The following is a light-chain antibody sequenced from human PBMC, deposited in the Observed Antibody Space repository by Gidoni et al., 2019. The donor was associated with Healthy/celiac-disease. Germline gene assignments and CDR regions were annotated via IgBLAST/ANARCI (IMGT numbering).Light chain of an antibody. CDR2: GAS. CDR3: QQSYSTGQT. Sequence: DIQMTQSPSSLSASVGDRVTITCRASQSISSYLNWYQQKPGKAPKLLIYGASSLQSGVPSRFSGSGSGTDFTLTISSLQPEDFATYYCQQSYSTGQTFGQGTKVEIK. J-gene: IGKJ1*01. V-gene: IGKV1-39*01. CDR1: QSISSY.